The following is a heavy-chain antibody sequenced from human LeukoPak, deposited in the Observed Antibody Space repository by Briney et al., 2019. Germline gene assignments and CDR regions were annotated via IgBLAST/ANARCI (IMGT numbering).Heavy chain of an antibody. J-gene: IGHJ4*02. D-gene: IGHD3-9*01. V-gene: IGHV1-18*04. CDR3: ARGRHFVLDILTGPLDY. Sequence: ASVKVSCKASGYTFTSYGISWVRQAPGQGLEWMGWISAYNGNTNYAQKLQGRVTMTTDTSTSTAYMELRSLRSDDTAVYYCARGRHFVLDILTGPLDYWGQGTLVTVSS. CDR2: ISAYNGNT. CDR1: GYTFTSYG.